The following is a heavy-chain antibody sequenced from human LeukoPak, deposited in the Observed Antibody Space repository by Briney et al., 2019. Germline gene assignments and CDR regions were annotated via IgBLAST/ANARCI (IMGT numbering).Heavy chain of an antibody. D-gene: IGHD3-3*01. CDR2: ISAYNGNT. CDR3: ARNSDDFWSGYSSHNYYYYGMDV. Sequence: ASVTVSCKASGYTFTSYGISWVRQAPGQGLEWMGWISAYNGNTNYAQKLQGRVTMTTDTSTSTAYMELRSLRSDDTAVYYCARNSDDFWSGYSSHNYYYYGMDVWGQGTTVTVSS. CDR1: GYTFTSYG. V-gene: IGHV1-18*01. J-gene: IGHJ6*02.